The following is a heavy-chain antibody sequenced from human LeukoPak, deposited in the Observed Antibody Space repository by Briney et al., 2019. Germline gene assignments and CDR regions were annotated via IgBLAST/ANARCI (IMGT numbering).Heavy chain of an antibody. CDR3: ARGLGVFGVAHYYYMDV. Sequence: SETLSLTCTVSGGSISSYYWSWIRQPPGKGLEWIGYIYYSGSTNYNPSLKSRVTISVDTSKNQFSLKLSSVTAADTAVYYCARGLGVFGVAHYYYMDVWGKGTTVTVSS. J-gene: IGHJ6*03. CDR1: GGSISSYY. D-gene: IGHD3-3*01. V-gene: IGHV4-59*01. CDR2: IYYSGST.